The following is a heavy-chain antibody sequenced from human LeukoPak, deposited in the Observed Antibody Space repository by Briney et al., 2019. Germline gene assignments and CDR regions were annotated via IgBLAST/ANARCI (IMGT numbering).Heavy chain of an antibody. CDR2: IIPILGIA. Sequence: GASVKVSCKASGGTFSSYAISWVRQAPGQGLEWMGRIIPILGIANYAQKFQGRVTITADKSTSTAYMELSGLRSEDTAVYYCAREGDYGDYGVDYWGQGTLVTVSS. CDR1: GGTFSSYA. D-gene: IGHD4-17*01. J-gene: IGHJ4*02. CDR3: AREGDYGDYGVDY. V-gene: IGHV1-69*04.